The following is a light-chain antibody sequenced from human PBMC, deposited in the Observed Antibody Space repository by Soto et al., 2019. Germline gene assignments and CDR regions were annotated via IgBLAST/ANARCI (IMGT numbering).Light chain of an antibody. Sequence: QSVLTQPPSVSGAPGQRVTISCTGSSSNIGAGYDVHWYQQLPGTAPKLLIYGNSTRPSGVPDRFSGSKSGTSASLAITGLQAEDEADYYCQSYDSSPTVVFGGGTQLTVL. CDR1: SSNIGAGYD. J-gene: IGLJ2*01. CDR2: GNS. V-gene: IGLV1-40*01. CDR3: QSYDSSPTVV.